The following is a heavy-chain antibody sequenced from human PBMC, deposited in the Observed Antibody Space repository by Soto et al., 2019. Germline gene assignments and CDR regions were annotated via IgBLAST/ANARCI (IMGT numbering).Heavy chain of an antibody. CDR2: ISYDGSNN. Sequence: QVQLVESGGGVVQPGRSLRLSCAASGFTFSSYGMHWVRQAPGKGLEWVAVISYDGSNNYYADSVKGRFTISRDNAKNTLHLQMNSLRAEETAVYYCAKGGFGESSSRRKSWFDPWGQGTLVTVSS. V-gene: IGHV3-30*18. CDR3: AKGGFGESSSRRKSWFDP. D-gene: IGHD3-10*01. CDR1: GFTFSSYG. J-gene: IGHJ5*02.